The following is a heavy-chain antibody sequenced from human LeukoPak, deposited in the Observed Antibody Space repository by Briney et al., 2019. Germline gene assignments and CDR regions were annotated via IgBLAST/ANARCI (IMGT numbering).Heavy chain of an antibody. J-gene: IGHJ4*02. Sequence: ASAKVSCKASGYTFTGYYMHWVRQAPGQGLEWMGWINPNSGGTNYAQKFQGRVTMTRDTSISTAYMELSRLRSDDTAVYYCARVMYYCDSSGYSDWGQGTLVTVSS. CDR1: GYTFTGYY. CDR2: INPNSGGT. D-gene: IGHD3-22*01. V-gene: IGHV1-2*02. CDR3: ARVMYYCDSSGYSD.